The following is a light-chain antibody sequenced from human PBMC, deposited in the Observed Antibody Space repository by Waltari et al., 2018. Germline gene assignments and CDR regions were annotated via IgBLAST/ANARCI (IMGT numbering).Light chain of an antibody. CDR3: SSYTSSSTLV. Sequence: QPALTQPPPVSGSPGQSVTISCSGTRLDVGRSNRFSWYQQHSGTAPRVRIYEVSDRPSGVPGRFSGSKSDNTASLTISGLRAEDEADYYCSSYTSSSTLVFGGGTKLTGL. CDR2: EVS. J-gene: IGLJ2*01. CDR1: RLDVGRSNR. V-gene: IGLV2-18*02.